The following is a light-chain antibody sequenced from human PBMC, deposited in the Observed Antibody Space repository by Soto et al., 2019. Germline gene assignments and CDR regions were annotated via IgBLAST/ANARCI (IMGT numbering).Light chain of an antibody. CDR3: ISYTSDDVRYV. Sequence: QSVLTQPASVSGTPGQSITISCTGSNSDVGIYDFVSWYQHHPGRAPKLIVSEVSHRPSGVSNRFSGSKSGNTASLTISGLQSEYEADYYCISYTSDDVRYVFGTGTKVTVL. V-gene: IGLV2-14*01. J-gene: IGLJ1*01. CDR2: EVS. CDR1: NSDVGIYDF.